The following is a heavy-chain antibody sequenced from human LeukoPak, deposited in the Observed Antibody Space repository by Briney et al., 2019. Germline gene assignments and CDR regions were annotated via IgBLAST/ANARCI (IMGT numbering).Heavy chain of an antibody. J-gene: IGHJ4*02. V-gene: IGHV1-24*01. CDR2: FDPEDGET. D-gene: IGHD2-2*01. Sequence: ASVKVSRKVSGYTLTELSMHWVRQAPGKGLEWMGGFDPEDGETIYAQKFQGRVTMTEDTSTDTAHMELSSLRSEDTAVYYCATGPLRAYCSSTSCHLTDYWGQGTLVTVSS. CDR1: GYTLTELS. CDR3: ATGPLRAYCSSTSCHLTDY.